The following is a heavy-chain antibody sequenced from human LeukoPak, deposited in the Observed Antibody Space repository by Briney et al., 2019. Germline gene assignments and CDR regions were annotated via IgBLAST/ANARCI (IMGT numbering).Heavy chain of an antibody. V-gene: IGHV3-48*04. CDR2: ISSSGSSI. CDR1: GFTFSSYS. CDR3: ARQWLRGSDY. J-gene: IGHJ4*02. Sequence: GGSLRLSCAASGFTFSSYSMNWVRQAPGKGLEWVSYISSSGSSIYYADSVKGRFTISRDNAKNSLYLQMNSLRAEDTAVYYCARQWLRGSDYWGQGILVTVSS. D-gene: IGHD5-12*01.